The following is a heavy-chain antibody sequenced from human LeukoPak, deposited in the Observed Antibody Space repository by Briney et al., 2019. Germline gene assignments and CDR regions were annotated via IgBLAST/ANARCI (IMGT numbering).Heavy chain of an antibody. D-gene: IGHD1-26*01. Sequence: SVKVSCKASGGTFSSYAISWVRQAPGQGLEWMGGIIPIFGTANYAQKFQGRVTITADESTSTAYMELSSLRSEDTAVYYCARARGSYSPAPYYFDYWGQGTLVAASS. J-gene: IGHJ4*02. CDR3: ARARGSYSPAPYYFDY. V-gene: IGHV1-69*13. CDR1: GGTFSSYA. CDR2: IIPIFGTA.